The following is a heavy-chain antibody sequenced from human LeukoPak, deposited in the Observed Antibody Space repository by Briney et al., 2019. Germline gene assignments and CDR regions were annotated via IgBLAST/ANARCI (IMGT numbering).Heavy chain of an antibody. D-gene: IGHD6-19*01. Sequence: SVKVSCMSSVCTFSNYAISWVRQAAGQGLEGMGGIIPIFGTANYAQKFQGRVTITADKSTSTAYMELSSRRFEDTAVYYCAREVKRIAVAGTGWFDPWGQGTLVTVSS. J-gene: IGHJ5*02. CDR3: AREVKRIAVAGTGWFDP. V-gene: IGHV1-69*06. CDR1: VCTFSNYA. CDR2: IIPIFGTA.